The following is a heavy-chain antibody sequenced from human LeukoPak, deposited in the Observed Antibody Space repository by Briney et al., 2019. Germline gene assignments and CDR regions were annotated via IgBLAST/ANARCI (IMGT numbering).Heavy chain of an antibody. V-gene: IGHV3-23*01. Sequence: PGGSLRLSCAASGFTYSSYAMSWVRQAPGEGLEWVSAISGSGGSTYYADSVKGRFTLSRDNSKNTLYLQMNSLRAEDTAVYYCAKEVYGYNWFDPWGQGTLVTVSS. CDR1: GFTYSSYA. J-gene: IGHJ5*02. D-gene: IGHD3-16*01. CDR3: AKEVYGYNWFDP. CDR2: ISGSGGST.